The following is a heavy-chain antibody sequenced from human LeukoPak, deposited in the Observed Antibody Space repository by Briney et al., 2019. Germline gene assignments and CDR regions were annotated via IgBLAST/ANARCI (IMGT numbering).Heavy chain of an antibody. CDR2: ISASGST. V-gene: IGHV4-4*07. CDR1: GGSLSRYF. J-gene: IGHJ3*01. D-gene: IGHD3-22*01. Sequence: SETLSLICTVSGGSLSRYFWSWIRQPGGKGLDWIGRISASGSTNYNPSLTSRLYMSVDTSKNEISLNLTSVTAADTALYYCARDAYDSGGRAFHLWGQGTMVTVSS. CDR3: ARDAYDSGGRAFHL.